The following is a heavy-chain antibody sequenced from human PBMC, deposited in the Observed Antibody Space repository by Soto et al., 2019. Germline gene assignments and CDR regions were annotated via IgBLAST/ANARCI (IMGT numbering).Heavy chain of an antibody. CDR2: IYYSGST. CDR3: ARVLSENYGDYWGDNSNWFDP. CDR1: GGSISSGDYY. Sequence: SETLSLTCTVSGGSISSGDYYWSWIRQPPGKGLEWIGYIYYSGSTYYNPSLKSRVTISVDTSKNQFSLKLSSVTAADTAVYYCARVLSENYGDYWGDNSNWFDPWGHGTLLTVST. V-gene: IGHV4-30-4*01. D-gene: IGHD4-17*01. J-gene: IGHJ5*02.